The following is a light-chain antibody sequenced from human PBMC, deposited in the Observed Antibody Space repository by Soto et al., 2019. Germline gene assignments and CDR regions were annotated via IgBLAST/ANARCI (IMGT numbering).Light chain of an antibody. CDR3: IQDSNYQWT. CDR2: GAS. J-gene: IGKJ1*01. CDR1: RYIRSD. Sequence: AIQMTHSPSSLSASEGDRVNITCRASRYIRSDLSWYQQRPGQAPKVLIYGASSSQSGVPSRFSGSGYGKDLTLSISSLQPEDFATYFCIQDSNYQWTFGRGAKVDIX. V-gene: IGKV1-6*01.